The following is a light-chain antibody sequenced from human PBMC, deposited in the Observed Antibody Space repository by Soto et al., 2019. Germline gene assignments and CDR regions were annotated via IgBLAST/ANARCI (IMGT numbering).Light chain of an antibody. V-gene: IGKV3-20*01. J-gene: IGKJ1*01. CDR2: GAS. CDR1: QSVSNNY. CDR3: QQYGSSGT. Sequence: EIMMTQSPGTLSLSPVERATLSCMASQSVSNNYLAWYQQKPGQAPRLLIYGASNRATGIPDRFSGSGSGTDFTLTISRLEPEDFAVYYCQQYGSSGTFGQGTKVDIK.